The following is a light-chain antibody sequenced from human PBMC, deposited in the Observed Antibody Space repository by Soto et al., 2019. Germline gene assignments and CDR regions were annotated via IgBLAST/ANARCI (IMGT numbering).Light chain of an antibody. V-gene: IGKV3-20*01. Sequence: EVVLTQSPVTLSLSPGERATLSCRASQSFRGLLAWYQQKPGQAPRLLIFAASSRATGIPDRFSGSGSGTDFTLIISRLEPEDSALYYCQQYDSSPGTFGQGTRLEIK. J-gene: IGKJ5*01. CDR2: AAS. CDR1: QSFRGL. CDR3: QQYDSSPGT.